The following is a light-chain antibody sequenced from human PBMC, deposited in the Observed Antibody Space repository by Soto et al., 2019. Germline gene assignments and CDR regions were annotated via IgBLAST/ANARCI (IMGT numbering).Light chain of an antibody. V-gene: IGLV2-11*01. J-gene: IGLJ3*02. CDR2: DVS. Sequence: QSALTQPRSVSGSPGQSVTISCTGTSGDVGGYNFVSWYQQHPGKAPTLMIFDVSQRPSGVPDRFSGSKSGNTASLTISGLQADDEAGYYCYSYGGSYTWLFGGGPNLTVL. CDR3: YSYGGSYTWL. CDR1: SGDVGGYNF.